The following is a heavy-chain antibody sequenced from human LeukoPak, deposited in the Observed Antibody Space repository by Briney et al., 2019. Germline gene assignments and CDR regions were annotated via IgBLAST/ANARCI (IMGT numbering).Heavy chain of an antibody. CDR2: IRYDGSNK. J-gene: IGHJ4*02. D-gene: IGHD6-6*01. Sequence: GGSLRLSCAASGFTFSSYGMHWVRQAPAMGPEWVAFIRYDGSNKYYADSVKGRFTISRDNSKNTLYLQMNSLRAEDTAVYYCAKDPGQLLVYYFDYWGQGTLVTVSS. CDR1: GFTFSSYG. V-gene: IGHV3-30*02. CDR3: AKDPGQLLVYYFDY.